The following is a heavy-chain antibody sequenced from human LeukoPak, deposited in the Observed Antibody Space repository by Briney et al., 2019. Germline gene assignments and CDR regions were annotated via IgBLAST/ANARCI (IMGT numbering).Heavy chain of an antibody. J-gene: IGHJ4*02. Sequence: ASVKVSCKASGYSFTSNYIHWVRQAPGQGLEWMGMIYPRDGSTSYAQKFQGRVTVTRDTSTSTVHMELSGLRSEDTAVYYCARGEMATGYWGQGTLVTVSS. CDR3: ARGEMATGY. CDR2: IYPRDGST. D-gene: IGHD5-24*01. V-gene: IGHV1-46*01. CDR1: GYSFTSNY.